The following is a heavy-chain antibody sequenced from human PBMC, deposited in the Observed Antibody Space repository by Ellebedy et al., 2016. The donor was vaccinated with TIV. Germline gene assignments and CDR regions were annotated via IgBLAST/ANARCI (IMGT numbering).Heavy chain of an antibody. V-gene: IGHV4-4*07. D-gene: IGHD3-3*01. CDR2: VYNSERP. J-gene: IGHJ5*02. Sequence: MPSETLSLTCSVSGDSISSYYWSWIRQPAGKGLEWIGRVYNSERPNYNPSLKSRVTMSVDTSKNQCTLQLSSVTAADTAIYYCAREKFFAVGATSFDPWGQGTLVTVSS. CDR3: AREKFFAVGATSFDP. CDR1: GDSISSYY.